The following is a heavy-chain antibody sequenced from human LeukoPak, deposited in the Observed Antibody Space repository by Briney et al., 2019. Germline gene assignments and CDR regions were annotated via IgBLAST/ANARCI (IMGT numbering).Heavy chain of an antibody. D-gene: IGHD3-22*01. J-gene: IGHJ6*02. CDR2: FDPEDGET. V-gene: IGHV1-24*01. CDR1: GYTLTELS. Sequence: ASVKVSCKVSGYTLTELSMHWVRQAPGRGLEWVGGFDPEDGETIYAQKFQGRVTMTEATATDTAYMELSRLRSEDTAVYYCATTRSSANYYGMDVWGQGTTVTVSS. CDR3: ATTRSSANYYGMDV.